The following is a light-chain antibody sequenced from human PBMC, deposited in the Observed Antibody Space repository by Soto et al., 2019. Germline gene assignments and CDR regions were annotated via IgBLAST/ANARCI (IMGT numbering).Light chain of an antibody. CDR2: DAS. J-gene: IGKJ5*01. V-gene: IGKV1-33*01. CDR3: QQYDILPIT. Sequence: DIQMTQSPSSLFASVGDRVTITCQATQDINIYLNWYQQKPGKAPNLVIYDASNLEIGVPSRFSGSGSGTHFTFTISSLQTEDIGTYYCQQYDILPITFGRGTRLEIK. CDR1: QDINIY.